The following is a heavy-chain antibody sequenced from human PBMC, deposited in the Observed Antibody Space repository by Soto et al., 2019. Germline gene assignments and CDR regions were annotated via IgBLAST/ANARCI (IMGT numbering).Heavy chain of an antibody. CDR2: IYYSGRP. J-gene: IGHJ4*02. V-gene: IGHV4-39*01. Sequence: PSETLSLTCTFSVGSIDSGNFYCGWIRQPPWKGLEWIGTIYYSGRPFHNPSLKSRVTISVDTSKNQFSLKLYSVTAADTAVYYCARLRKLIEVASIECWGQGTLDIVSS. D-gene: IGHD6-19*01. CDR3: ARLRKLIEVASIEC. CDR1: VGSIDSGNFY.